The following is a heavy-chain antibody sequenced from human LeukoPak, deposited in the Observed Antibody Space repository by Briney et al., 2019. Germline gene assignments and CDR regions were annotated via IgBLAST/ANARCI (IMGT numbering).Heavy chain of an antibody. J-gene: IGHJ5*01. CDR1: GDSISSGDYY. Sequence: SETLSLTCTVSGDSISSGDYYWTWIRQPAGKGLEWIGRGYTSGSTNYNPSNYNPSLKSRVTISVDTSKNQVSLNLASVTAADTAVYYCARGSGFCSESVCSIGWFELWGQGILVTVSS. CDR3: ARGSGFCSESVCSIGWFEL. V-gene: IGHV4-61*02. CDR2: GYTSGS. D-gene: IGHD2-8*01.